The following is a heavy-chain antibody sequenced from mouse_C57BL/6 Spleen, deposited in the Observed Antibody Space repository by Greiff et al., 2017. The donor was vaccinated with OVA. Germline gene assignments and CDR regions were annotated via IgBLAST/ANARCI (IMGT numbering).Heavy chain of an antibody. CDR3: AKNNQDAYFDV. J-gene: IGHJ1*03. Sequence: QVQLKESGPGLVQPSPSLSMTCTVSGFSLTSYCVHWVRQSPGKGLEWLGVIWRGGGTDYNAAFMSRLSNTNDSSKNQVFFKMTSVQADDTARYCCAKNNQDAYFDVWGTGTTVTVAS. V-gene: IGHV2-5*01. D-gene: IGHD3-2*02. CDR2: IWRGGGT. CDR1: GFSLTSYC.